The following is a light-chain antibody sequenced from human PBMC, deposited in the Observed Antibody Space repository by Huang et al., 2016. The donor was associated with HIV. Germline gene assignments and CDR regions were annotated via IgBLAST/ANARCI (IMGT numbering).Light chain of an antibody. J-gene: IGKJ2*03. Sequence: EIVMTQSPATLSVSPGERATLSCRASQSVSKNLAWSQQRPGQVPRLLIYGASTRASGIPARFSGSGSGTEFTLTISSLQSEDFAVYYCQHYNNWPYSFGQGTKLEI. CDR1: QSVSKN. CDR2: GAS. CDR3: QHYNNWPYS. V-gene: IGKV3-15*01.